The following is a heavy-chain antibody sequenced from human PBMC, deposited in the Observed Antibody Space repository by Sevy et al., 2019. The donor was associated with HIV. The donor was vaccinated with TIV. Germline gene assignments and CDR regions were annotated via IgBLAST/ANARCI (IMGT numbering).Heavy chain of an antibody. CDR2: ISSSRSTI. J-gene: IGHJ4*02. D-gene: IGHD3-22*01. CDR1: GFTFSSYS. Sequence: GGSLRLSCAASGFTFSSYSMNGVRQAPRKGLEWVSYISSSRSTIYYADSVKGRFTISRDNAKNSLYLQMNSLRDEDTAVYYCARDSADYYDSSGPLDYWGQGTLVTVSS. CDR3: ARDSADYYDSSGPLDY. V-gene: IGHV3-48*02.